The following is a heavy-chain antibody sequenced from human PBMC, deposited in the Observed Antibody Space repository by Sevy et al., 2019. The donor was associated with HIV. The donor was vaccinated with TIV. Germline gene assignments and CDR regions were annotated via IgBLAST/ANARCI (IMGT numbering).Heavy chain of an antibody. CDR3: AKDRAAMVGDAFDI. D-gene: IGHD5-18*01. CDR2: ISYDGGKT. CDR1: GFTFRRYA. V-gene: IGHV3-30*04. J-gene: IGHJ3*02. Sequence: GGSLRLSCAASGFTFRRYAMHWVRQAPGQGLESVAVISYDGGKTYHADSVKGRFTISRDNSKNTLYLQMNSLRAEDTAVYYCAKDRAAMVGDAFDIWGQGTMVTVSS.